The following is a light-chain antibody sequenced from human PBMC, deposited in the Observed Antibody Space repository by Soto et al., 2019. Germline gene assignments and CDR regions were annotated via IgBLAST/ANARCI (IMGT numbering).Light chain of an antibody. CDR2: DAS. J-gene: IGKJ5*01. V-gene: IGKV1-33*01. CDR1: QDIRNY. CDR3: QQYRNLPIT. Sequence: DIQMTQSPPSLSASAGGRGTITCQASQDIRNYLNWYQQKPGTAPKLLIYDASNLETGVPSRFSGSGSGTDFSFTISSLQPEDIATYYCQQYRNLPITFGPGTRLEIK.